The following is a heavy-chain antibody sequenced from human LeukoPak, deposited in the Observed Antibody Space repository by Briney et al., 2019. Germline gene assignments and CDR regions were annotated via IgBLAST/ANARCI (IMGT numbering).Heavy chain of an antibody. CDR2: IVVGSGNT. V-gene: IGHV1-58*02. J-gene: IGHJ5*02. D-gene: IGHD3-10*01. CDR1: GFTFTSSA. CDR3: AADRGFNWFDP. Sequence: ASVKVSCKASGFTFTSSAMQWVRQARGQRLEWIGWIVVGSGNTNYAQKFQERVTITRDMSTSTAYIELSSLRSEDTAVYYCAADRGFNWFDPWGQGTLVTVSS.